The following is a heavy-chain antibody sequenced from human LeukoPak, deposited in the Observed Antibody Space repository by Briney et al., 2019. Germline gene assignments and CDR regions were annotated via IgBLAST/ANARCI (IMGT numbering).Heavy chain of an antibody. D-gene: IGHD6-13*01. CDR2: ISAYNGNT. Sequence: ASVTVSCKASGYTFTSYGISWVRQAPGQGLEWMGWISAYNGNTNYAQKLQGRVTMTTDTSTSTAYMELRSLRSDDTAVYYCASRSSSWSTFDYWGQGTLVTVSS. CDR3: ASRSSSWSTFDY. V-gene: IGHV1-18*01. J-gene: IGHJ4*02. CDR1: GYTFTSYG.